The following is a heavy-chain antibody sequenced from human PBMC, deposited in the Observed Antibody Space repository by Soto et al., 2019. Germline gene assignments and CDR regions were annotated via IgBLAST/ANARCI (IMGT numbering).Heavy chain of an antibody. CDR2: ISGSGGST. J-gene: IGHJ6*03. V-gene: IGHV3-23*01. CDR1: GFTFSSYA. CDR3: AKSGDYGDYRKYYYYYMDV. Sequence: GGSLRLSCAASGFTFSSYAMSWVRQAPGKGLEWVSAISGSGGSTYYADSVKGRFTISRDNSKNTLYLQMNSLRAEDTAVYYCAKSGDYGDYRKYYYYYMDVWGKGTTVTVSS. D-gene: IGHD4-17*01.